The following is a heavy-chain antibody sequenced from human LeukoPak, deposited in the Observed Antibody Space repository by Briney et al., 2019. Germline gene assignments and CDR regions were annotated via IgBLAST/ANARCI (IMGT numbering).Heavy chain of an antibody. CDR3: VRDLHWGGFDV. Sequence: GGTLRLSCAASGFTFSSYAMSWVRQAPGKGLEWVSAISGSPGSTYYADSAKGRFTISRDNSKNTLYLQMNSLRAEDTAVYYCVRDLHWGGFDVWGQGTMVTVSS. CDR2: ISGSPGST. J-gene: IGHJ3*01. D-gene: IGHD7-27*01. CDR1: GFTFSSYA. V-gene: IGHV3-23*01.